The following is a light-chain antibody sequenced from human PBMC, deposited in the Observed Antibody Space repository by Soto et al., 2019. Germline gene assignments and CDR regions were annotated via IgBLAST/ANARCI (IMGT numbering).Light chain of an antibody. V-gene: IGKV1-12*01. CDR1: QGLKF. Sequence: DIQMTQSPSSVSASVGDTVTITCRASQGLKFLAWYQQKPGKAPRLLIYEATNLQSGVPPRFSGSGSGTDFTLTISSLQPEDFAIYYCQQANSFPLTFGGGTKVEIK. CDR2: EAT. J-gene: IGKJ4*01. CDR3: QQANSFPLT.